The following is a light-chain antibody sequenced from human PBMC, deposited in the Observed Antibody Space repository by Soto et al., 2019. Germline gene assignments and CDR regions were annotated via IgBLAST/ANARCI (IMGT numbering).Light chain of an antibody. CDR2: GAS. J-gene: IGKJ5*01. CDR1: QSVGGTF. Sequence: IVLTQSPATLSLSPGEGATLSCRASQSVGGTFLAWYQQKGGQAPRLLIHGASNRATGIPDRFSGSGSGTDFTLTISRLEPEDFAVYYCQQSYSTPLTFGQGTRLEIK. V-gene: IGKV3-20*01. CDR3: QQSYSTPLT.